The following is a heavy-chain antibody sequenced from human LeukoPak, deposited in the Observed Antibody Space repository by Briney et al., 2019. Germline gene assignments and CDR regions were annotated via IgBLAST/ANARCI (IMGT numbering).Heavy chain of an antibody. CDR2: IIPILGIA. CDR1: GGTFSSYA. CDR3: ARGDRSGNWFDP. V-gene: IGHV1-69*04. D-gene: IGHD3-16*02. Sequence: SVKVSCKASGGTFSSYAISWVRQVPGQGLEWMGRIIPILGIANYAQKFQGRVTITADKSTSTAYMELSSLRSEDTAVYYCARGDRSGNWFDPWGQGTLVTVSS. J-gene: IGHJ5*02.